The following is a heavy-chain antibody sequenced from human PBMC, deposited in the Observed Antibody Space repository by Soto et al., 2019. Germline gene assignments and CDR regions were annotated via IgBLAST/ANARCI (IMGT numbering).Heavy chain of an antibody. V-gene: IGHV1-2*04. J-gene: IGHJ5*02. CDR2: INPNSGGT. CDR1: GYTFTGYY. CDR3: ARAGYGSSTSCWNWFDP. D-gene: IGHD2-2*01. Sequence: ASVKVSCKASGYTFTGYYMHWVRQAPGQGLEWMGWINPNSGGTNYAQKFQGWVTMTRDTSISTAYMELSRLRSDDTAVYYCARAGYGSSTSCWNWFDPWGQGTLVTVSS.